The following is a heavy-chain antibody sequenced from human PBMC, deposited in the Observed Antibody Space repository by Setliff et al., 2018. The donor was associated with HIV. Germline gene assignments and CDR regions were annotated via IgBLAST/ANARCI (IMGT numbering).Heavy chain of an antibody. CDR1: DASLRRNSNY. CDR2: MYYTGST. J-gene: IGHJ5*02. CDR3: ARDPHYFDRSGYYLGGVFDP. V-gene: IGHV4-39*07. Sequence: PSETLSLTCGISDASLRRNSNYWGWIRQPPGKGLEWIATMYYTGSTYYNPSLKSRVTMAVDTSKNQLSLKLTSMTAADTAVYYCARDPHYFDRSGYYLGGVFDPWGQGTLVTVSS. D-gene: IGHD3-22*01.